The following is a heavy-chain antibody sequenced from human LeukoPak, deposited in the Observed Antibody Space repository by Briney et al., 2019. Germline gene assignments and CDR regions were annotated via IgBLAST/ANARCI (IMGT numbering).Heavy chain of an antibody. V-gene: IGHV1-46*01. CDR2: INPSGGST. CDR3: ARDRDRMTTVVTGLAAFDI. J-gene: IGHJ3*02. CDR1: GYTFTSYY. D-gene: IGHD4-23*01. Sequence: ASVKVSCKASGYTFTSYYMHWVRQAPGQGLEWMGIINPSGGSTSYAQKFQGRVTMTRDTSTSTVYMELSSLRSEDTAVYYCARDRDRMTTVVTGLAAFDIWGQGTMVTVSS.